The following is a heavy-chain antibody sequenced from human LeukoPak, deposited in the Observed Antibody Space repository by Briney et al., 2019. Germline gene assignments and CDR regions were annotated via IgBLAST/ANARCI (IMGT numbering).Heavy chain of an antibody. D-gene: IGHD6-25*01. J-gene: IGHJ6*03. CDR2: IGTSSTTI. CDR3: ARFAAGGSYYYYMDV. CDR1: GFTFSSYT. Sequence: GGSLRLSCAASGFTFSSYTMNWVRQPPGKGLEWVSNIGTSSTTIYYADSVKGRFTISRDSAKNSLYLQMNSLRADDTAVYYCARFAAGGSYYYYMDVWGKGTTVTVSS. V-gene: IGHV3-48*01.